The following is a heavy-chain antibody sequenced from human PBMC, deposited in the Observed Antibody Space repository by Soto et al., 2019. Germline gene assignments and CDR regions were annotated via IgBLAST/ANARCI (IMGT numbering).Heavy chain of an antibody. CDR3: ATCCYTDGHDAFDI. J-gene: IGHJ3*02. Sequence: GESLKISCKVSGYISTSYWIGWVSQMPGKGLEWMGTIYPGDSDTRYSPSFQGQVTISADQSISPAYLQWSSLKASHTAMYYWATCCYTDGHDAFDIWGQGTMVTVSS. CDR1: GYISTSYW. V-gene: IGHV5-51*01. CDR2: IYPGDSDT. D-gene: IGHD2-2*02.